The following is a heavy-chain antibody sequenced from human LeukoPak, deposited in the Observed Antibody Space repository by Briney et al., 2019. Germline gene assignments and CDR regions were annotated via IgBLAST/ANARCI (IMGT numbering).Heavy chain of an antibody. V-gene: IGHV4-59*12. CDR1: GGSISSYY. CDR2: IYYSGST. D-gene: IGHD2-2*01. CDR3: ARVYGGSGDIVVVPAAKHFDY. Sequence: SETLSLTCTVSGGSISSYYWSWIRQPPGKGLEWIGYIYYSGSTYYNPSLKSRVTISVDTSKNQFSLKLSSVTAADTAVYYCARVYGGSGDIVVVPAAKHFDYWGQGTLVTVSS. J-gene: IGHJ4*02.